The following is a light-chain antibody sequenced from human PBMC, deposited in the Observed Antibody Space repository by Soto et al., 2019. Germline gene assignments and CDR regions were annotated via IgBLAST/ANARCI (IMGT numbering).Light chain of an antibody. Sequence: QSALTQPASVSGSPGQSIAISCTGTSNDVGGYNYVSWYQQHPGKAPKLLINDVSNRPSGVSSRFSGSKSGNTASLTISGLQAEDEADYYCSSYTISSTYVFGTGTKVTVL. V-gene: IGLV2-14*01. J-gene: IGLJ1*01. CDR3: SSYTISSTYV. CDR1: SNDVGGYNY. CDR2: DVS.